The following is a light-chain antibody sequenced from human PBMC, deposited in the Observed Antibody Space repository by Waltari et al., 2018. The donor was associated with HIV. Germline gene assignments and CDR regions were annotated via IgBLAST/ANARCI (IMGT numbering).Light chain of an antibody. V-gene: IGLV1-47*01. CDR1: GSSIGTHC. Sequence: QSVLTQPPSASGTPGQRVTISCSGTGSSIGTHCVLWYQQLPGTSPRVLIYRNDLRPSWVPDRFSRSKSCPPASLAMSGLRSEDEASYYCASWDDSLGGLGVFGGGTKLTVL. CDR2: RND. CDR3: ASWDDSLGGLGV. J-gene: IGLJ3*02.